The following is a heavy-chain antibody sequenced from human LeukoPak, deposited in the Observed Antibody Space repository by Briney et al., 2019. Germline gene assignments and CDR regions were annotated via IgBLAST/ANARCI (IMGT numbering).Heavy chain of an antibody. CDR3: VRDANNRDGHGFYSFDD. D-gene: IGHD1/OR15-1a*01. Sequence: GASVKVSCKASGYAFTNFYIHWVRQAPGEGLEWMGWINYDSGGTNHAQKFQDRVTMTRDMSISTVYMEVRGLTSDDTAMYLCVRDANNRDGHGFYSFDDWGQGTLVAVSS. V-gene: IGHV1-2*02. CDR1: GYAFTNFY. J-gene: IGHJ4*02. CDR2: INYDSGGT.